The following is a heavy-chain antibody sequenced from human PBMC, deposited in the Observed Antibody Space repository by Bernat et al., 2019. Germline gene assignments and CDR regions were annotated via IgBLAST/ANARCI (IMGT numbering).Heavy chain of an antibody. J-gene: IGHJ5*02. Sequence: EVQLVESGGGLVQPGGSLRLSCAASGFTFSSYALNWVRQAPGKGLEWVSSISGSGGSTWYADSVKGRFTISRDKSKNTLYLQMNSLGAEDTAVYYWAKDFYGDLVRCLDPGAQGTLVTVS. D-gene: IGHD4-17*01. CDR1: GFTFSSYA. V-gene: IGHV3-23*04. CDR2: ISGSGGST. CDR3: AKDFYGDLVRCLDP.